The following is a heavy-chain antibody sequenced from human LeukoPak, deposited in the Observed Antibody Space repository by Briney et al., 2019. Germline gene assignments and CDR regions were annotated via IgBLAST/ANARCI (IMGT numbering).Heavy chain of an antibody. CDR2: FFYSGST. D-gene: IGHD2-15*01. CDR1: GGSVSSDSYY. J-gene: IGHJ6*02. CDR3: ARGAMVAATRSFYYGMDV. Sequence: SETLSLTCTVSGGSVSSDSYYWSWIRQPPGKGLEWIGYFFYSGSTYYNPSLKSRVTISVDTSKNQFSLKLSSVIAADTAVYYCARGAMVAATRSFYYGMDVWGQGTTVTVSS. V-gene: IGHV4-30-4*08.